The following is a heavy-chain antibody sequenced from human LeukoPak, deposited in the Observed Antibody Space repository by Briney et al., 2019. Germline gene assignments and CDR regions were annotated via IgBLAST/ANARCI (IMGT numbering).Heavy chain of an antibody. Sequence: GSLRLSCAAYGFTFSNAWMSWVRQHPGKGLEWVGEINNSGSTNYNPSLKSRLTISVDTSKNQFSLKLSSVTAADTAVYYCARSRTYYYGSGGYYYYCMDVWGQGTTVTVSS. CDR3: ARSRTYYYGSGGYYYYCMDV. CDR1: GFTFSNAW. CDR2: INNSGST. V-gene: IGHV4-34*01. J-gene: IGHJ6*02. D-gene: IGHD3-10*01.